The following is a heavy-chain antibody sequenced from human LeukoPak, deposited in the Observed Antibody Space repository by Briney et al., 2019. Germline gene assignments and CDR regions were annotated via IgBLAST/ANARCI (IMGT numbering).Heavy chain of an antibody. CDR1: RFTFSTYS. D-gene: IGHD4-17*01. V-gene: IGHV3-48*01. Sequence: PGGSLRLSSAASRFTFSTYSMNWVRQAPGRGLEWVSYISSTSTNMYYKDSVKGRFTISRDNAKNSLYLHMTSLRAEDTAVYYCVRNDGDDAFDIWGQGTRVTVSS. J-gene: IGHJ3*02. CDR2: ISSTSTNM. CDR3: VRNDGDDAFDI.